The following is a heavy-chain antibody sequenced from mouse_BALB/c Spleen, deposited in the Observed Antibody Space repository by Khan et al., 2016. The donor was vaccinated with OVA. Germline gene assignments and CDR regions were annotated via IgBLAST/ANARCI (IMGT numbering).Heavy chain of an antibody. Sequence: VQLQESGAELVKPGASVKLSCKTSGYTFTSYWIQWVKQRPGQGLGWIGQIFPGTGTTYYNENFKGKATLTVDTSSNTAYIQFSSLTSEDSAVYFCARGYFGNYEFAYWGQGTLVTVSP. V-gene: IGHV1S132*01. CDR3: ARGYFGNYEFAY. J-gene: IGHJ3*01. CDR1: GYTFTSYW. D-gene: IGHD2-1*01. CDR2: IFPGTGTT.